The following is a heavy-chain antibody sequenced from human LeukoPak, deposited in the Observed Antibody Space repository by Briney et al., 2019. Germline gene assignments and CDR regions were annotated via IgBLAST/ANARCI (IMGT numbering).Heavy chain of an antibody. J-gene: IGHJ4*02. CDR2: INHSGST. CDR1: GGSFSGYY. V-gene: IGHV4-34*01. CDR3: ARGGLRFSND. D-gene: IGHD3-3*01. Sequence: SETLSLTCAVYGGSFSGYYWSWIRQPPGKGLEWIGEINHSGSTNYNPSLKSRVTISVDTSKNQFSLKLSSVTAADTAVYYCARGGLRFSNDWAQGTLVTVSS.